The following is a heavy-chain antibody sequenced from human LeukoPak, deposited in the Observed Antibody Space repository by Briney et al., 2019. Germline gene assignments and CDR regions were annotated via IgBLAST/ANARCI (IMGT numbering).Heavy chain of an antibody. V-gene: IGHV3-21*01. CDR2: ISSSSYI. J-gene: IGHJ4*02. CDR3: ARAGYGDYSDY. CDR1: GFPFNSYS. Sequence: GGSLGLSFAASGFPFNSYSMNWVRPAPGKGVEWVSSISSSSYIYYADSVKGRFTISRDNAKNSLYLQMNSLRAEDTAVYYCARAGYGDYSDYWGQGTLVTVSS. D-gene: IGHD4-17*01.